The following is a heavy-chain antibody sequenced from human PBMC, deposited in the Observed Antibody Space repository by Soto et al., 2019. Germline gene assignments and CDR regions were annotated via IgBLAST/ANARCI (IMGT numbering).Heavy chain of an antibody. CDR3: AKVEQGYYYDSSGYYTGSHFVY. V-gene: IGHV3-23*01. D-gene: IGHD3-22*01. Sequence: GGSLRLACAASGFTFSSYAMSWVLKAPGKGLEWVSAISGSGGSTYYADSVKGRFTISRDNSKNTLYLQMNSLRAEDTAVYYCAKVEQGYYYDSSGYYTGSHFVYWGQGTLVTVSS. CDR1: GFTFSSYA. CDR2: ISGSGGST. J-gene: IGHJ4*02.